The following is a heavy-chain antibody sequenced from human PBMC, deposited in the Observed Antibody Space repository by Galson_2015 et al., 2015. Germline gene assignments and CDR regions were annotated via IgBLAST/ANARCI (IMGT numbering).Heavy chain of an antibody. CDR3: ARRSGIAVAGTVYWYFDL. CDR1: GGSISSSNW. CDR2: IYHSGST. J-gene: IGHJ2*01. Sequence: ETLSLTCAVSGGSISSSNWWRWVRQPPGKGLEWIGEIYHSGSTNYNPSLKSRVTISVDKSKNQFSLKLSSVTAADTAVYYCARRSGIAVAGTVYWYFDLWGRGTLVTVSS. D-gene: IGHD6-19*01. V-gene: IGHV4-4*02.